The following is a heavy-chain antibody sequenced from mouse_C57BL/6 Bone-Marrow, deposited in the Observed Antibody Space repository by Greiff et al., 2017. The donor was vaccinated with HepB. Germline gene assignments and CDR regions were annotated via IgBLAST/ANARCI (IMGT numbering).Heavy chain of an antibody. D-gene: IGHD1-1*01. CDR3: ARPTVVGAGFAY. V-gene: IGHV5-12*01. CDR1: GFTFSDYY. CDR2: ISNGGGST. Sequence: EVKLMESGGGLVQPEGSLKLSCAASGFTFSDYYMYWVRQTPEKRLEWVAYISNGGGSTYYPDTVKGRFTISRDNAKNTLYLQMSRLKSEDTAMYYCARPTVVGAGFAYWGQGTLVTVSA. J-gene: IGHJ3*01.